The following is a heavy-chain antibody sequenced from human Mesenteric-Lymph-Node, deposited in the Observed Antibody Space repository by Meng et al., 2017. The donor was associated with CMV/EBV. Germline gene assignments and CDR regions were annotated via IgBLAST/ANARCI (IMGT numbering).Heavy chain of an antibody. D-gene: IGHD6-13*01. Sequence: SVKVSCKASGYSFINYGISWARQAPGQGLEWMGGIIPISGTPNYAQKFQGRVTIHMDESTSTAYMEMSSLRSEDTAVYYCARGAPAAGTEYTYYGMDVWGQGTAVTVSS. CDR2: IIPISGTP. V-gene: IGHV1-69*05. CDR1: GYSFINYG. J-gene: IGHJ6*02. CDR3: ARGAPAAGTEYTYYGMDV.